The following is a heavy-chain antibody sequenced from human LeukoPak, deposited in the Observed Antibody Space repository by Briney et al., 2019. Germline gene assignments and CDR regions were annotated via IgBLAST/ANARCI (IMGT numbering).Heavy chain of an antibody. CDR3: ARGPYQGSGSYYSPYYFVY. CDR2: INHSGST. Sequence: PSETLSLTCAVYGGSFSGHYWSWIRQPPGKGLEWIGEINHSGSTNYNPSLKSRVTISVDTSKNQFSLKLSSVTAADTAVYYCARGPYQGSGSYYSPYYFVYWGQGTLVTVSS. V-gene: IGHV4-34*01. J-gene: IGHJ4*02. D-gene: IGHD1-26*01. CDR1: GGSFSGHY.